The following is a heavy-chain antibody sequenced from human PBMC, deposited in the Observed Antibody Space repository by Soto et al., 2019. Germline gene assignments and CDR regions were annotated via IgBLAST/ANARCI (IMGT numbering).Heavy chain of an antibody. CDR2: IIPIFGTA. V-gene: IGHV1-69*13. J-gene: IGHJ6*02. CDR3: ARAEAAAHYYYYGMDV. CDR1: GGTFSSYA. Sequence: ASVKVSCKASGGTFSSYAISWVRQAPGQGLEWMGGIIPIFGTANYAQKFQGRVTITADESTSTAYMELSSLRSEDTAVYYCARAEAAAHYYYYGMDVWGQGTTVTVSS. D-gene: IGHD6-13*01.